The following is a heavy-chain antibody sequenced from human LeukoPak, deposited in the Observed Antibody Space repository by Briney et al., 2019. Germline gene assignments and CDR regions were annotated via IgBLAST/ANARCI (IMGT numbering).Heavy chain of an antibody. CDR2: ISGSGGST. J-gene: IGHJ4*02. CDR3: AKARKAVAGTGSRFDY. D-gene: IGHD6-19*01. CDR1: GFTFSSYA. Sequence: PGGSLRLSCAASGFTFSSYAMSWVRQAPGKGLEWVSAISGSGGSTYYADSVKGRFTISRDNSKNTLYLQMNSLRAEDTVVYYCAKARKAVAGTGSRFDYWGQGTLVTVSS. V-gene: IGHV3-23*01.